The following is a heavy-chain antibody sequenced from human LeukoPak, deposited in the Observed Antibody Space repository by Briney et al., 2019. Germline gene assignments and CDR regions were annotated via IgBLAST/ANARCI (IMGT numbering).Heavy chain of an antibody. J-gene: IGHJ5*02. CDR2: ISGSGGST. CDR3: AKDSRFNYYDSSGTPDWFDP. D-gene: IGHD3-22*01. CDR1: GFTFSSYA. Sequence: GGSLRLSCAASGFTFSSYAMSWVRQAPGKWLEWVSAISGSGGSTYYADSVKGRFTISRDNSKNTLYLQMNSLRAEDTAVYYCAKDSRFNYYDSSGTPDWFDPWGQGTLVTVSS. V-gene: IGHV3-23*01.